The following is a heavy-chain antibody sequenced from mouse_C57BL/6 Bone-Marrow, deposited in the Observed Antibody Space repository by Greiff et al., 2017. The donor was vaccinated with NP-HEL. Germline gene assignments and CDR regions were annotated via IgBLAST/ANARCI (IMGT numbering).Heavy chain of an antibody. CDR1: GYTFTSYW. Sequence: QVQLQQPGAELVKPGASVKMSCKASGYTFTSYWITWVKQRPGQGLEWIGDIYPGSGSTNYNEKFKSKATLTVDTSSSTAYMQLSSLTSEYSAVYYCARYTAQLSYPTDYWGQGTSVTVSP. V-gene: IGHV1-55*01. D-gene: IGHD3-2*02. CDR2: IYPGSGST. CDR3: ARYTAQLSYPTDY. J-gene: IGHJ4*01.